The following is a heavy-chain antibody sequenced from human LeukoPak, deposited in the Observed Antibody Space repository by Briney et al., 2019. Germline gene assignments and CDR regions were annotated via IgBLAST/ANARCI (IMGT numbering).Heavy chain of an antibody. V-gene: IGHV3-30*14. CDR3: ARDASDIVVVPAAVGPFDL. D-gene: IGHD2-2*01. CDR2: ISYDGSNK. Sequence: GGSLRLSCAASGLTFSSYAMHWVRQAPGKGLEWVAVISYDGSNKYYADSVKGRFTISRDNSKNTLYLQMGSLRAEDMAVYYCARDASDIVVVPAAVGPFDLWGQGTLVTVSS. J-gene: IGHJ4*02. CDR1: GLTFSSYA.